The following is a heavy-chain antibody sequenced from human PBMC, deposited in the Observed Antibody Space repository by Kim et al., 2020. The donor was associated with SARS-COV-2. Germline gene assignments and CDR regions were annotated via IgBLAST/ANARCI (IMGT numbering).Heavy chain of an antibody. CDR2: ISSRSSYI. D-gene: IGHD6-13*01. J-gene: IGHJ4*02. Sequence: GGSLRLSCAASGFTFSSYSMNWVRQAPGKGLEWVSSISSRSSYIYYADSVKGRFTISRDNAKNSLYLQMNSLRAEDTAVYYCASSPGYSSSWWGQGTLVTVSS. V-gene: IGHV3-21*01. CDR1: GFTFSSYS. CDR3: ASSPGYSSSW.